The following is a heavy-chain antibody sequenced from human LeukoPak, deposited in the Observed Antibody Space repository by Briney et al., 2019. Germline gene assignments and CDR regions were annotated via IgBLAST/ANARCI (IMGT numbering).Heavy chain of an antibody. CDR3: ARFTPQGYGWGGYNRFDP. Sequence: GASVKVSCKASGYTFTKYYMHWVRQAPGQGLEWMGLINPSGGSTTYAQRFQGRVTMTRDMSTSIVYMELSSLRFEDTAVYYCARFTPQGYGWGGYNRFDPWGQGTLVTVSS. CDR1: GYTFTKYY. CDR2: INPSGGST. J-gene: IGHJ5*02. V-gene: IGHV1-46*01. D-gene: IGHD3-16*01.